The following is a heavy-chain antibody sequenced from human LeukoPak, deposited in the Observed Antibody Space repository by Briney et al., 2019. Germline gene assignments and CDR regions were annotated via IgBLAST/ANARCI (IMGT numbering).Heavy chain of an antibody. Sequence: GGSLRLSCAASGFTFNTYGMTWVRQAPGKGLEWVSAISGSGGSTYYADSVKGRFTISRDNSKNTLYLQMNSLRAEDTAVYYCAKERGVIWFGEFDYWGQGTLVTVSS. CDR3: AKERGVIWFGEFDY. CDR2: ISGSGGST. D-gene: IGHD3-10*01. J-gene: IGHJ4*02. CDR1: GFTFNTYG. V-gene: IGHV3-23*01.